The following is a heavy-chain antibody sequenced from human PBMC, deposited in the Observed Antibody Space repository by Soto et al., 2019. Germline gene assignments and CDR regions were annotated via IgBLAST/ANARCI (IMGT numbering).Heavy chain of an antibody. V-gene: IGHV3-15*01. CDR1: GFTFSNAW. Sequence: EVQLVESGGGLVKPGGSLRLSCAASGFTFSNAWMTWVRQAPGKGLEWVGRVKSKTDGGTIDYAAPVKDRFTISRDDSKNTLYPLRNSLKTEDTAVYYCIGTYSGSSMRFDYWGQGTLVTVSS. CDR2: VKSKTDGGTI. J-gene: IGHJ4*02. D-gene: IGHD5-12*01. CDR3: IGTYSGSSMRFDY.